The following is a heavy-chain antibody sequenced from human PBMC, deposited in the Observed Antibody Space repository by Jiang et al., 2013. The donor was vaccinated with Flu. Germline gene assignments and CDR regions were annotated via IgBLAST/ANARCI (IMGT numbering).Heavy chain of an antibody. J-gene: IGHJ2*01. CDR3: ARHGGRHFDL. CDR1: GGSLSGYY. Sequence: LLKPSETLSLTCAVYGGSLSGYYWSWIRQPPGKGLEWIGEIHYSGGTKYNPSLKSRVTISVDTFKNQLSLKLSSVTAADTAVYYCARHGGRHFDLWGRGTPLTVSS. CDR2: IHYSGGT. V-gene: IGHV4-34*01. D-gene: IGHD3-16*01.